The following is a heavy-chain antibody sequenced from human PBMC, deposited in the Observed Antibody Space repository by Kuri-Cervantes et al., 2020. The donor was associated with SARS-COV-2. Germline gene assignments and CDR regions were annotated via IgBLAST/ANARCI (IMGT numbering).Heavy chain of an antibody. D-gene: IGHD5-18*01. CDR3: ASRRGYSYGIAVGDAFDI. Sequence: ASVKVSCKASGYTFTSYYMHWVRQAPGQGLEWMGIINPSGGSTSYARKFQGRVTMTRDTSTSTVYMELSSLRSEDTAVYYCASRRGYSYGIAVGDAFDIWGQGTMVTVSS. J-gene: IGHJ3*02. CDR1: GYTFTSYY. V-gene: IGHV1-46*01. CDR2: INPSGGST.